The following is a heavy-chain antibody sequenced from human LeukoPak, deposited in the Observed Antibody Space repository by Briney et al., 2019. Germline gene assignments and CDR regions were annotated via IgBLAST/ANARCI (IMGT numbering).Heavy chain of an antibody. D-gene: IGHD3-10*01. CDR2: INHSGST. V-gene: IGHV4-34*01. CDR3: ARDRPLLWFGELF. J-gene: IGHJ4*02. CDR1: GGSFSGYY. Sequence: SETLSLTCAVYGGSFSGYYWSWIRQPPGKGLEWIGEINHSGSTNYNPSLKSRVTISVDTSKNQFSLKLSSVTAADTAVYYCARDRPLLWFGELFWGQGTLVTVSS.